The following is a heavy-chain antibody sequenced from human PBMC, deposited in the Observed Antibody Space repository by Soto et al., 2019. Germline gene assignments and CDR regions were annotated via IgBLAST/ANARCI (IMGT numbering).Heavy chain of an antibody. V-gene: IGHV4-59*08. CDR3: ARHGARVRYEDYFDY. CDR1: GGSISSYY. Sequence: SETLSLTCTVSGGSISSYYWSWIRQPPGKGLEWIGYIYYSGSTNYNPSLKSRVTISVDTSKNQFSLKLSSVTAADTAVYYCARHGARVRYEDYFDYWGQGTLVTVSS. J-gene: IGHJ4*02. D-gene: IGHD1-26*01. CDR2: IYYSGST.